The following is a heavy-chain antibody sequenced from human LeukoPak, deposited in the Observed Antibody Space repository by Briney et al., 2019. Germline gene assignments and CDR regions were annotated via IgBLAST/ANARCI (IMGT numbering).Heavy chain of an antibody. J-gene: IGHJ4*02. CDR2: INPNSGGT. D-gene: IGHD3-10*01. V-gene: IGHV1-2*02. CDR3: ARLGFTMVRGAFDY. CDR1: GYTFTGYY. Sequence: ASVKVSCKASGYTFTGYYMHWVRQAPGQGLEWMGWINPNSGGTNYAQKFQGRVTMTRDTSISTAYMVLSRLRSDDTAVYYCARLGFTMVRGAFDYWGQGTLVTVSS.